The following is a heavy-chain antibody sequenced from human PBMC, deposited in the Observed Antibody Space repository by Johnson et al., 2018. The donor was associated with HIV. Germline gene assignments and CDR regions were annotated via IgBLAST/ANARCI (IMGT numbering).Heavy chain of an antibody. CDR1: GFTFSSYG. J-gene: IGHJ3*02. V-gene: IGHV3-30*02. CDR2: IRYDGSNK. D-gene: IGHD3-3*01. CDR3: ARDVMEDFWSGSFDAFDI. Sequence: QVQLVESGGGVVQPGRSLRLSCAASGFTFSSYGMHWVRQAPGKGLEWVAFIRYDGSNKYYADSVKGRFTISRDNSKNTLYLQMNSLRPEDTAVYYCARDVMEDFWSGSFDAFDIWGQGTMVTVSS.